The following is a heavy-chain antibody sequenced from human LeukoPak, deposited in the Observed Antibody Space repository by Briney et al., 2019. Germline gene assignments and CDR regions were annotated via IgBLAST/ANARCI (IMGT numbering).Heavy chain of an antibody. CDR2: INHSGFT. D-gene: IGHD5-18*01. Sequence: SETLSLTCGVSGGSFSGYYWSWIRQPPGKGLEWIGEINHSGFTNYNPSLKSRLTISVDRSKNEFSLKLGSVTAADTAVYYCARSGTWIQLWSYWGQGTLVTVSS. CDR1: GGSFSGYY. CDR3: ARSGTWIQLWSY. J-gene: IGHJ4*02. V-gene: IGHV4-34*01.